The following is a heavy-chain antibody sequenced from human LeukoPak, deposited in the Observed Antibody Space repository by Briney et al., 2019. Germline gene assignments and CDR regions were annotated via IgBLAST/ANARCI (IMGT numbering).Heavy chain of an antibody. D-gene: IGHD6-19*01. CDR3: ARALPGGYSSGWFGIIDY. CDR2: ISYDGSNK. J-gene: IGHJ4*02. CDR1: GFTFSSYA. Sequence: GSLRLSCAASGFTFSSYAMHWVRQAPGKGLEWVAVISYDGSNKYYADSVKGRFTISRDNSKNTLYLQMNSLRAEDTAVYYCARALPGGYSSGWFGIIDYWGQGTLVTVSS. V-gene: IGHV3-30*01.